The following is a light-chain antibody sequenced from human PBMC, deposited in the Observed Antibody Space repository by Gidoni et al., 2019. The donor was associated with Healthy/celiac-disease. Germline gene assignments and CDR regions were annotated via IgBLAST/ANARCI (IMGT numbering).Light chain of an antibody. CDR2: RNN. CDR3: AAWDERV. CDR1: SSNIGSNY. J-gene: IGLJ6*01. V-gene: IGLV1-47*01. Sequence: QSVLTQPPSASGTPGQRVTISCSGSSSNIGSNYVYWYQQLPGTAPKLLIYRNNQRPSGVPDRFSGSKSGTSASLAISGLRSEDEADYYCAAWDERVFGSGTKVTVL.